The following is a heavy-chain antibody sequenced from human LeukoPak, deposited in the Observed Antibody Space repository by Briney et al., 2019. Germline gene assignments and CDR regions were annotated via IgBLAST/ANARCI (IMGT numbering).Heavy chain of an antibody. V-gene: IGHV1-69*05. CDR1: GGTFSSYA. CDR2: IIPIFGTA. D-gene: IGHD4-17*01. CDR3: ARVATVTSNWLDP. J-gene: IGHJ5*02. Sequence: SVKVSCKASGGTFSSYAISWVRQAHGQGLEWMGGIIPIFGTANYAQKFQGRVTITTDESTSTAYMELSSLRSEDTAVYYCARVATVTSNWLDPWGQGTLVTVYS.